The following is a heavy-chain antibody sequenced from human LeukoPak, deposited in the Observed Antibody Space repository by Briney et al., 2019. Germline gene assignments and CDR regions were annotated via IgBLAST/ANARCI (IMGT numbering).Heavy chain of an antibody. CDR1: GGSFSGYY. J-gene: IGHJ4*02. CDR3: ARLLGPRFDY. Sequence: SETLPLTCAVYGGSFSGYYWSWIRQPPGKGLEWIGEINHSGSTNYNPSLKSRVTISVDTSKNQFSLKLSSVTAADTAVYYCARLLGPRFDYWGQGTLVTVSS. V-gene: IGHV4-34*01. CDR2: INHSGST.